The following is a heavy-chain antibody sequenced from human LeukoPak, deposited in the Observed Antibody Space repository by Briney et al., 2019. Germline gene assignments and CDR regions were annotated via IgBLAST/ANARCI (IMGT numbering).Heavy chain of an antibody. D-gene: IGHD3-10*01. J-gene: IGHJ5*02. CDR1: GGSISSSSYY. CDR3: ARAYYGSGSRVDYSATFDP. Sequence: PSETLSLTCTVSGGSISSSSYYWGWIRPPPGKGLEWIGCIYYSGSTYYNPSLKSRVTISVDTSKNQFSLKLSSVTAADTAVYYCARAYYGSGSRVDYSATFDPWGQGTLVTVSS. CDR2: IYYSGST. V-gene: IGHV4-39*01.